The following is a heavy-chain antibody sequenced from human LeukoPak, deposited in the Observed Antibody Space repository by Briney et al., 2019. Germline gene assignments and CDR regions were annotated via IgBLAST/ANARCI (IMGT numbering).Heavy chain of an antibody. J-gene: IGHJ4*02. CDR1: GVSISDFH. V-gene: IGHV4-59*08. CDR3: ARHVEHAAYFHQ. D-gene: IGHD1/OR15-1a*01. CDR2: ITNSGDA. Sequence: SETLSLTCTVGGVSISDFHWRWLRQSPEKGLEWIGWITNSGDANYNPSLESRLAMSAETTKRQLSLRVTSVTDADTAVYYCARHVEHAAYFHQWDQGILVPVSS.